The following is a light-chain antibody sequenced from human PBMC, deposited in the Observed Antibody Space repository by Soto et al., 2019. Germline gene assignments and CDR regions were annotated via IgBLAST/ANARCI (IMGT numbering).Light chain of an antibody. CDR3: AAWDDSLSASVV. J-gene: IGLJ2*01. CDR1: SSNIGSNY. CDR2: SNN. Sequence: QSVLTQPPSASGTPGQRVTISCSGSSSNIGSNYVYWYQQLPGTAPKLLIYSNNQRPSGVPDRFSDSKSGTSASLAISGLRSEDEADYYCAAWDDSLSASVVFGGGTKLTVL. V-gene: IGLV1-47*01.